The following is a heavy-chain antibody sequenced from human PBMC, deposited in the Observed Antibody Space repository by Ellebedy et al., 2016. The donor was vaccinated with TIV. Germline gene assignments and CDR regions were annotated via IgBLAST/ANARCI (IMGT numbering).Heavy chain of an antibody. Sequence: SETLSLTXGVYGGSFSGYYWTWIRQSPGKGLGWIAEINASGTTNYNPSLKSRVTISIETANNQVSLSLTSVTAADTAVYFCARGRYYYGAGSSNWFDPWGQGTLVTVSS. J-gene: IGHJ5*02. D-gene: IGHD3-10*01. CDR2: INASGTT. V-gene: IGHV4-34*01. CDR1: GGSFSGYY. CDR3: ARGRYYYGAGSSNWFDP.